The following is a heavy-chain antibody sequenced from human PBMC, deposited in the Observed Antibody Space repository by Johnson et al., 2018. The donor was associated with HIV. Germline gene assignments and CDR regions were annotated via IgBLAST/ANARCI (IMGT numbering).Heavy chain of an antibody. D-gene: IGHD1-26*01. V-gene: IGHV3-7*02. CDR3: ARGGEGELPDAFDI. CDR2: IKQDGSEK. J-gene: IGHJ3*02. CDR1: GFTFSRYW. Sequence: VQLVESGGGLVQPGGSLRLSCAASGFTFSRYWMSWVRQAPGKGLEWVANIKQDGSEKYYVDSVKGRFTISRDNAKNSLYLQINSLRAGDTAVYYCARGGEGELPDAFDIWGQGTMVTVSS.